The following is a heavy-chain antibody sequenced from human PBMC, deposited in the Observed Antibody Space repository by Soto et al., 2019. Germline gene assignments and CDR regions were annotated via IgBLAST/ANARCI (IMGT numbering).Heavy chain of an antibody. V-gene: IGHV3-30-3*01. D-gene: IGHD3-10*01. CDR1: KLTLSTSA. CDR3: ARTFNTITYYSHA. Sequence: GCLRLSCAATKLTLSTSAIPLIRRVPGKGLEWVAVISFDGNIIHYADSVKGRFIISRDNSKDTLYLQMHSLSGEDTAVYYCARTFNTITYYSHAWSQGT. CDR2: ISFDGNII. J-gene: IGHJ4*02.